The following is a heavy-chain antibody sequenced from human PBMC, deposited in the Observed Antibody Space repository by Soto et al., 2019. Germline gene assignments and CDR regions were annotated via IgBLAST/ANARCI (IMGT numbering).Heavy chain of an antibody. CDR3: AKPGYSSSWTYYYYYMDV. J-gene: IGHJ6*03. D-gene: IGHD6-13*01. CDR2: IYYSGST. CDR1: GGSISSYH. V-gene: IGHV4-59*01. Sequence: SETLSLTCTVSGGSISSYHWSWIRQPPGKGLEWIGYIYYSGSTNYNPSLKSRVTISVDTSKNQFSLKLSSVTAADTAVYYCAKPGYSSSWTYYYYYMDVWGKGTTVTVSS.